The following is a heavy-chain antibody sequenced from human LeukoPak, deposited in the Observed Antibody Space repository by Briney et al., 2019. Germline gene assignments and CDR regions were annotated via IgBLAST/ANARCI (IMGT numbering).Heavy chain of an antibody. J-gene: IGHJ4*02. Sequence: GGSLRLSCAASGFTFCDYYMSSVRPAPGKGLERVSPISGGDSTYYADSVRGRFTISRDNSKNTLYLQMNSLRAEDTAIYYCAKGVRFLDWWILDYWGQGSLVTVPS. V-gene: IGHV3-23*01. CDR3: AKGVRFLDWWILDY. D-gene: IGHD3-9*01. CDR1: GFTFCDYY. CDR2: ISGGDST.